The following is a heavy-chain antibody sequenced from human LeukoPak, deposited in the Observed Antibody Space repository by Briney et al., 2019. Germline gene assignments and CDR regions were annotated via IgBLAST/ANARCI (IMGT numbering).Heavy chain of an antibody. CDR1: GFTFSSYA. CDR2: FSGTSTN. CDR3: AKLKQWQPQRYFFEY. Sequence: PGRSLRLSCAASGFTFSSYAMSWVRQAPGKGLEWVSTFSGTSTNSYADAVKGRVTISRDNSKNTLYLQMNSLRAEDTAVYYCAKLKQWQPQRYFFEYWGQGALVTVAS. J-gene: IGHJ4*02. D-gene: IGHD6-19*01. V-gene: IGHV3-23*01.